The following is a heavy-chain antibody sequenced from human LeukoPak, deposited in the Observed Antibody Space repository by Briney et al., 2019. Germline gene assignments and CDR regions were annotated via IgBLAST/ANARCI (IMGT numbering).Heavy chain of an antibody. CDR1: GFTFSSYW. CDR3: ARESYYGDLDY. V-gene: IGHV3-7*01. J-gene: IGHJ4*02. Sequence: GGSLTLSCAASGFTFSSYWMSWVRQAPGKGLEWVANIKQDGSEKYYVDSVKGRFTISRDNAKNSLYLQMNSLRAEDTAVYYCARESYYGDLDYWGQGTLVTVSS. D-gene: IGHD4-17*01. CDR2: IKQDGSEK.